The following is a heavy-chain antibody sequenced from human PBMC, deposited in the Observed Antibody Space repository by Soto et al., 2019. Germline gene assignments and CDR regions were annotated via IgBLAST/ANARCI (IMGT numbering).Heavy chain of an antibody. D-gene: IGHD2-15*01. CDR2: ISSGATTI. Sequence: QVQLVESGGGVVRPGGSLRLSCVASGFTFSDYYMTWIRQPPGKGLEWVSYISSGATTIYYADSVKGRFTISRDNAKNSVYLQMTSLRAEDTAIYYCAKRRNSGVDYWGQGTLVTVSS. CDR3: AKRRNSGVDY. CDR1: GFTFSDYY. V-gene: IGHV3-11*01. J-gene: IGHJ4*02.